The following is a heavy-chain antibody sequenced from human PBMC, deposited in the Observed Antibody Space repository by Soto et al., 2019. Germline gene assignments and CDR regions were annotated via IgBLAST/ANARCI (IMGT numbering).Heavy chain of an antibody. CDR3: ARGDPNWGYYYGSGTLNFQH. D-gene: IGHD3-10*01. CDR1: GGSISSGGYY. CDR2: IYYSGST. J-gene: IGHJ1*01. Sequence: SETLSLTCTVSGGSISSGGYYWSWIRQHPGRGLEWIGYIYYSGSTYYNPSLKSRVTISVDTSKNQFSLKLSSVTAADTAVYYCARGDPNWGYYYGSGTLNFQHWGQGTLVTVSS. V-gene: IGHV4-31*03.